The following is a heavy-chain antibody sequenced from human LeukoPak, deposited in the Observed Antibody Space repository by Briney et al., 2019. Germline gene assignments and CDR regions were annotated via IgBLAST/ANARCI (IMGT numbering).Heavy chain of an antibody. Sequence: GGSLRLSCAASGFTFSSYWMTWVRQDPGEGLEWVTNINKDGSEKYYVDSVKGRFTISRDNAKNSVYLQMNSLRAADTAVYYCARDGGFSGYDLLDYWGQGTLVTVSS. D-gene: IGHD5-12*01. CDR3: ARDGGFSGYDLLDY. CDR1: GFTFSSYW. CDR2: INKDGSEK. V-gene: IGHV3-7*01. J-gene: IGHJ4*02.